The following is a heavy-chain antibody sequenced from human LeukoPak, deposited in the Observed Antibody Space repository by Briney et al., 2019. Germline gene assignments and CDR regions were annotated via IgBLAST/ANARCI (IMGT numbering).Heavy chain of an antibody. CDR1: GGSISSGGYY. V-gene: IGHV4-61*08. CDR2: IYYSGST. CDR3: ARVHSYGLWYFDY. D-gene: IGHD5-18*01. Sequence: SETLSLTCTVSGGSISSGGYYWSWIRQHPGKGLEWIGYIYYSGSTNYNPSLKSRVTISVDTTKNQFSLKLSSVTAADTAVYYCARVHSYGLWYFDYWGQGTLVTVSS. J-gene: IGHJ4*02.